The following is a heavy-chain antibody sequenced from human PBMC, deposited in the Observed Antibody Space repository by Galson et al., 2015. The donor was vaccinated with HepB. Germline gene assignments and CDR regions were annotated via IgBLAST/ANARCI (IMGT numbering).Heavy chain of an antibody. Sequence: LRLSCAASGFTFSSYGMHWVRQAPGKGLEWVAVISYDGSNEYYADSVKGRFTFSRDTSKNTLYLQMNSLRAEDTAVYYCARDFSGSYTADYWGQGTLVTVSS. V-gene: IGHV3-30*03. CDR2: ISYDGSNE. CDR3: ARDFSGSYTADY. CDR1: GFTFSSYG. J-gene: IGHJ4*02. D-gene: IGHD1-26*01.